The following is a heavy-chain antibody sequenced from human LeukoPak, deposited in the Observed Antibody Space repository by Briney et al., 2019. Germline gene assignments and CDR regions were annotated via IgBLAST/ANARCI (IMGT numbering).Heavy chain of an antibody. CDR2: IIPIFGTA. Sequence: GSSVKVSCKASGGTFSSYAISWVRQAPGQGLEWMGGIIPIFGTANYAQKFQGRVTITADKSTSTAYMELSSLRSEDTAVYYCARGPYYYDSGSYYWNYFDYWGQGTLVTVSS. D-gene: IGHD3-10*01. J-gene: IGHJ4*02. CDR3: ARGPYYYDSGSYYWNYFDY. CDR1: GGTFSSYA. V-gene: IGHV1-69*06.